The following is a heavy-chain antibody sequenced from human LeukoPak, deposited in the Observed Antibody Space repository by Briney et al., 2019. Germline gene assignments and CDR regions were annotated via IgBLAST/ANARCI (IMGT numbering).Heavy chain of an antibody. CDR1: GGSISSSSFY. V-gene: IGHV4-39*07. CDR2: IYYSGST. Sequence: SETLSLTCTVSGGSISSSSFYWGWIRQPPGKGLEWIGSIYYSGSTYYNPSLKSRVTISADTSKNQFSLKLTSVTTADAAVYYCVRDRELNYWGQGTLVTVSS. CDR3: VRDRELNY. D-gene: IGHD1-7*01. J-gene: IGHJ4*02.